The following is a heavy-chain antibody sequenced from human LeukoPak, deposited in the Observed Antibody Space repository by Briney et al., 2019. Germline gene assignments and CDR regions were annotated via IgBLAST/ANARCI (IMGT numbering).Heavy chain of an antibody. V-gene: IGHV4-61*01. CDR3: ARKSSVAARQYGMDV. CDR2: IYYSGST. J-gene: IGHJ6*02. D-gene: IGHD6-6*01. Sequence: PSETLSLTCTVSGGSVSSGSYYWSWIRQPPGKGLEWFVYIYYSGSTNYNPSLKSRVTISVDTSRNQFSLKLSSGTAADTAVYYCARKSSVAARQYGMDVWGQGTTVTVSS. CDR1: GGSVSSGSYY.